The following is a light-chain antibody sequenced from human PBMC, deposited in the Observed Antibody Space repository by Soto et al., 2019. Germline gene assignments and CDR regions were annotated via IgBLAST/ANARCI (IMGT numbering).Light chain of an antibody. CDR1: QTIYSN. CDR3: QEYQNLWT. CDR2: RAS. V-gene: IGKV3-15*01. Sequence: IQMTQSPATLSVSPGERATLSCRASQTIYSNVAWYQQRPGQAPRLLIYRASARATGIPARFSGSGSGTEFTLTIGSLQSEDSEVYYCQEYQNLWTFGQGTKVE. J-gene: IGKJ1*01.